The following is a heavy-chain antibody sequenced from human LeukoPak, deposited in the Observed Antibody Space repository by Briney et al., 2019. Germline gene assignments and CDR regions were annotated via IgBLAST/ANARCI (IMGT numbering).Heavy chain of an antibody. CDR2: IRYDGSNK. J-gene: IGHJ4*02. D-gene: IGHD3-9*01. CDR3: ATDIFTGYYRRDY. Sequence: GGSLRLSCAASGFTFSSYGMHWVRQAPGKGLEWVAFIRYDGSNKYYADSVKGRFTISRDNSKNTLYLQMNSLRAEDTAVYYCATDIFTGYYRRDYWGQGTLVTVSS. CDR1: GFTFSSYG. V-gene: IGHV3-30*02.